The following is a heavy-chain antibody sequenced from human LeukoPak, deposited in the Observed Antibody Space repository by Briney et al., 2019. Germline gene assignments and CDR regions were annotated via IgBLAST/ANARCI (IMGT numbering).Heavy chain of an antibody. Sequence: GGSLRLSCGASGFTFSSYGMHWVRQAPGKGLEWVAFIRYDGSNKYYADSVKGRFTISRDNSKNTLYLQMNSLRAEDTAVYYCAKDLSRADLNYFDYWGQGTLVTVSS. D-gene: IGHD2/OR15-2a*01. CDR1: GFTFSSYG. CDR3: AKDLSRADLNYFDY. J-gene: IGHJ4*02. CDR2: IRYDGSNK. V-gene: IGHV3-30*02.